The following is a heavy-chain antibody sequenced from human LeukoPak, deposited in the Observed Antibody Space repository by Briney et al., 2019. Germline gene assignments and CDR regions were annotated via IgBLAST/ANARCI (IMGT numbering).Heavy chain of an antibody. V-gene: IGHV3-23*01. Sequence: GGSLRLSCAASGFTFSSYAMSWVRQAPGKGLEWVSAISGSGGSTYYADSVKGRFTISRDNSKNTLYLQMNSLRAEDTAVYYCASPWAYCSSTSCYADAFDIWGQGTMVTVSS. CDR2: ISGSGGST. CDR1: GFTFSSYA. J-gene: IGHJ3*02. CDR3: ASPWAYCSSTSCYADAFDI. D-gene: IGHD2-2*01.